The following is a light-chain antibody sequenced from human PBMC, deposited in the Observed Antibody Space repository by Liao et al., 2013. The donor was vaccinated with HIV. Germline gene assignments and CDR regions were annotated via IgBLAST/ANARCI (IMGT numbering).Light chain of an antibody. J-gene: IGLJ3*02. V-gene: IGLV3-1*01. Sequence: YELTQPPSVSVSPGQTATISCSGDKLGHKYVCWYQQRPGQSPVLVMYQDDKRPSGIPERFSGSNSGNTATLTISGTQAMDEADYYCKAWDSSTPNWVFGGGTKLTVL. CDR2: QDD. CDR3: KAWDSSTPNWV. CDR1: KLGHKY.